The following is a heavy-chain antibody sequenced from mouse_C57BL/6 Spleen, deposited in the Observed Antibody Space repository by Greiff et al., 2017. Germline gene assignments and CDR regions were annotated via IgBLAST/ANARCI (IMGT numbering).Heavy chain of an antibody. Sequence: VQLQQPGAELVMPGASVKLSCKASGYTFTSYWMHWVKQRPGQGLEWIGEIDPSDSYTNYNQKFKGKSTLTVDKSSSTAYMQLSSLTSEDSAVXYCARSYYSNYVIDYWGQGTTLTVSS. D-gene: IGHD2-5*01. CDR3: ARSYYSNYVIDY. CDR1: GYTFTSYW. J-gene: IGHJ2*01. CDR2: IDPSDSYT. V-gene: IGHV1-69*01.